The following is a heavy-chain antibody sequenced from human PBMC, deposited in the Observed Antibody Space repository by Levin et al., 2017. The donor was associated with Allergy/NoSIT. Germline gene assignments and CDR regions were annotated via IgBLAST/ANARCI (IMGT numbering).Heavy chain of an antibody. CDR2: VSQDGNEK. V-gene: IGHV3-7*03. CDR1: GFSLTNYW. D-gene: IGHD3-3*01. Sequence: GGSLRLSCAPSGFSLTNYWMRWIRQAPGKGLEWVASVSQDGNEKYYVDPVKGRFTISRDNAKNSLYLKMNSLRAEDTAVYYYARAITVSGAVAYMGVWGKGTTVTVSS. CDR3: ARAITVSGAVAYMGV. J-gene: IGHJ6*03.